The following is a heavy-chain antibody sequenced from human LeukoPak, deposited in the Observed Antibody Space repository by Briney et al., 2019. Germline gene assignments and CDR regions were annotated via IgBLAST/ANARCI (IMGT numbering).Heavy chain of an antibody. CDR1: GGSISSGGYS. J-gene: IGHJ5*02. V-gene: IGHV4-30-2*01. D-gene: IGHD3-10*01. CDR2: IYHSGST. Sequence: SQTLSLICAVSGGSISSGGYSWSWIRQPPGKGLEWIGYIYHSGSTYYNPSLKSRVTISVDRSKNQFSLKLSSVTAADTAVYYCARAYGSGSYFPWFDPWGQGTLVTVSS. CDR3: ARAYGSGSYFPWFDP.